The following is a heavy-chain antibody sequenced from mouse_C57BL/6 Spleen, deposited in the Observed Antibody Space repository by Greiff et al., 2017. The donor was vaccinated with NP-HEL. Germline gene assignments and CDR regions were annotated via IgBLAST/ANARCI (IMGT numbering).Heavy chain of an antibody. CDR1: GYTFTSYW. D-gene: IGHD1-1*01. V-gene: IGHV1-50*01. Sequence: VQLKQPGAELVKPGASVKLSCKASGYTFTSYWMQWVKQRPGQGLEWIGEIDPSDSYTNYNQKFKGKATLTVDTSSSTAYMQLSSLTSEDSAVYYCARRRDYYGSSYDYYAMDYWGQGTSVTVSS. J-gene: IGHJ4*01. CDR2: IDPSDSYT. CDR3: ARRRDYYGSSYDYYAMDY.